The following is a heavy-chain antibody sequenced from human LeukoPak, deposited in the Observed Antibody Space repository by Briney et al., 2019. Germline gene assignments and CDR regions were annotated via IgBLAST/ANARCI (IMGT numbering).Heavy chain of an antibody. CDR3: ARGRAGTNRIPMVRGVADY. D-gene: IGHD3-10*01. CDR1: GGSFSGYY. V-gene: IGHV4-34*01. CDR2: INHSGST. J-gene: IGHJ4*02. Sequence: SETLSLTCAVYGGSFSGYYWSWIRQPPGKGLEWIGEINHSGSTNYNPSLKSRVTISVDTSKNQCSLKLSSVTAADTAVYYCARGRAGTNRIPMVRGVADYWGQGTLVTVSS.